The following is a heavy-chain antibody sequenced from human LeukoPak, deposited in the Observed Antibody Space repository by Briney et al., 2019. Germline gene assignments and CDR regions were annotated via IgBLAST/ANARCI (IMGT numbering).Heavy chain of an antibody. J-gene: IGHJ4*02. CDR3: ARDRSGPLY. CDR1: GFTVSNNY. D-gene: IGHD6-19*01. V-gene: IGHV3-66*01. CDR2: IYSGGGT. Sequence: AGSLRLSCAASGFTVSNNYISWVRQAPGKGLEWVSVIYSGGGTYYSDSVKGRFTISIANSKHTLYLQMNSPRVEDTTAYYCARDRSGPLYWGQGTLFSVFS.